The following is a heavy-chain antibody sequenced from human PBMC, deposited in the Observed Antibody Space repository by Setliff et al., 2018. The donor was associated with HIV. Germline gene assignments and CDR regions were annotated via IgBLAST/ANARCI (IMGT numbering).Heavy chain of an antibody. CDR2: IHTSGDT. V-gene: IGHV4-4*07. D-gene: IGHD3-10*01. J-gene: IGHJ6*03. CDR3: ARGRNYGSPYFYYMDV. Sequence: SETLSLTCTVSGGSISSYYWSWIRRPAGKGLEWIGHIHTSGDTDYSPSLNSRVTISIDTSKKQFSLKLGSVTAADTAMYYCARGRNYGSPYFYYMDVWATGTTVTVSS. CDR1: GGSISSYY.